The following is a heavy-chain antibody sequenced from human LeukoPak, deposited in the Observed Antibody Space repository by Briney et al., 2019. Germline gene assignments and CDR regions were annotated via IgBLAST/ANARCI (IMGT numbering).Heavy chain of an antibody. CDR2: ISSSSSYI. CDR1: GFTFSSYS. CDR3: AKDREYNYGHASDN. J-gene: IGHJ4*02. Sequence: GGSLRLSCAASGFTFSSYSMNWVRQAPGKGLEWVSSISSSSSYIYYADSVKGRFTISRDNAKNSLYLQMNSLRAEDTAVYYCAKDREYNYGHASDNWGQGTLVTVSS. V-gene: IGHV3-21*04. D-gene: IGHD5-18*01.